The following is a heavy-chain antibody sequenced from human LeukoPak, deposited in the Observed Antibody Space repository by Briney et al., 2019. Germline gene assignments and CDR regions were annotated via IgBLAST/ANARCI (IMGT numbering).Heavy chain of an antibody. CDR2: INHSGST. CDR3: ARELFYDSWGFDP. V-gene: IGHV4-34*01. Sequence: SETLSLTCAVYGGSFSGYYWSWIRQPPGKGLEWIGEINHSGSTNYNPSLKSRVTISVDTSKNQFSLKLSSVTAADTAVYYCARELFYDSWGFDPWGQGTLVTVSS. D-gene: IGHD3-22*01. CDR1: GGSFSGYY. J-gene: IGHJ5*02.